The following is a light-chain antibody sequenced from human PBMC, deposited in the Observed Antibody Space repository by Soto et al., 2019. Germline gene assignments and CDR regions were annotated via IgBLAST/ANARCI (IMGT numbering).Light chain of an antibody. CDR2: DVS. Sequence: QSALTQPASVSGSPEQSITISCTGTSSDVGGYKYVSWYQQHPGKAPKLMIYDVSNRPSGVSDRFSGSKSGNTASLTISGLQSEDEADYYCDSYTSSSSYVFGTGTKLTVL. J-gene: IGLJ1*01. CDR1: SSDVGGYKY. CDR3: DSYTSSSSYV. V-gene: IGLV2-14*01.